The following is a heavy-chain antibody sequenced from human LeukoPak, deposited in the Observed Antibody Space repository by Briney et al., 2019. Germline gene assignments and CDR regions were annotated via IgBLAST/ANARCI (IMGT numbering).Heavy chain of an antibody. Sequence: ASVKVSCKASGYTFTGYYIHWVRQAPGQGLEWMGWISCDSGATNYAQKFQGRVTMTRDTSISTAYMELSSLRSDDTAIYYCARDLGLCVGEGGIDYWGQGTLVTVSS. V-gene: IGHV1-2*02. J-gene: IGHJ4*02. D-gene: IGHD3-10*01. CDR3: ARDLGLCVGEGGIDY. CDR2: ISCDSGAT. CDR1: GYTFTGYY.